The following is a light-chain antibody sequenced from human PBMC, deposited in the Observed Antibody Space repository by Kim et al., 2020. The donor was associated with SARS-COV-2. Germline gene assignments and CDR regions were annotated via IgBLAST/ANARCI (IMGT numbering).Light chain of an antibody. CDR1: SSNIGSNA. Sequence: GRRVTISCSGSSSNIGSNAVHWYQQLPGTGPKLLIYTNNQRPSGVPDRFSGSKSGTSASLAISGLQSEDEADYYCAALDDSLNGWVFGGGTQLTVL. J-gene: IGLJ3*02. CDR3: AALDDSLNGWV. V-gene: IGLV1-44*01. CDR2: TNN.